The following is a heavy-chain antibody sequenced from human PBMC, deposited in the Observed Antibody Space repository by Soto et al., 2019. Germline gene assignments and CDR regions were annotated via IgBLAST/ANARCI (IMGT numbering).Heavy chain of an antibody. V-gene: IGHV3-23*01. CDR1: GFTFSSYA. CDR2: ISGSGGST. D-gene: IGHD1-7*01. CDR3: AKDRVRLELQTYYYYMDV. Sequence: EVQLLESGGGLVQPGGSLRLSCAASGFTFSSYAMSWVRQAPGKGLEWVSAISGSGGSTYYADPVKGRFTISRDNSKNTLYLQMNSLRAEDTAVYYCAKDRVRLELQTYYYYMDVWGKGTTVTVSS. J-gene: IGHJ6*03.